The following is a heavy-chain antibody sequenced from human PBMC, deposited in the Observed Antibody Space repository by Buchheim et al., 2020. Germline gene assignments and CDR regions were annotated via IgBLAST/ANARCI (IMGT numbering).Heavy chain of an antibody. CDR2: IRQGGRT. CDR3: ARGPRSSLAYYYDSSGYSSHLQYFQH. Sequence: QVQVQQWGAGLLKPSETLSLTCTVYGGSFSGLYWSWIRQPPGKGLEWMGEIRQGGRTSYNSSLKSRLTLSVDTSMPHLTLRLGSVTAADTAVYYCARGPRSSLAYYYDSSGYSSHLQYFQHWGQGTL. J-gene: IGHJ1*01. D-gene: IGHD3-22*01. CDR1: GGSFSGLY. V-gene: IGHV4-34*01.